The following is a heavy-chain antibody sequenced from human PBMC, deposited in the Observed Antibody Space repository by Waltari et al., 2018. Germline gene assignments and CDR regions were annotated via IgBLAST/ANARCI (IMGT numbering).Heavy chain of an antibody. V-gene: IGHV3-21*01. J-gene: IGHJ4*02. Sequence: EGQLVESGGGRVKRGGSLRLSCAASGFPFSSYSMNWVRQHPGKGLEWVSSSSSSSSYIYYADSVKGRFTISRDNAKNSLYLQMNSLIAEDTAVYYCARSGITMVRGVFDSWGQGTLVTVSS. CDR1: GFPFSSYS. CDR3: ARSGITMVRGVFDS. D-gene: IGHD3-10*01. CDR2: SSSSSSYI.